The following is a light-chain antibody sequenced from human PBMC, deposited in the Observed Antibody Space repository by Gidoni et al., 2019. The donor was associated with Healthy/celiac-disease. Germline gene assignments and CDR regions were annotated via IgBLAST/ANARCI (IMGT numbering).Light chain of an antibody. J-gene: IGLJ1*01. CDR3: SSYTSSSTLLYV. CDR1: RRDVGGYNY. CDR2: EVS. V-gene: IGLV2-14*01. Sequence: QSALTQPASVSGSPGQSLPISCTRPRRDVGGYNYVAWYQQHPGKDPKLIIYEVSNRPSGVSTRFSGSKSGTTASLTISGLQAEDEADYYCSSYTSSSTLLYVFGTGTKVTVL.